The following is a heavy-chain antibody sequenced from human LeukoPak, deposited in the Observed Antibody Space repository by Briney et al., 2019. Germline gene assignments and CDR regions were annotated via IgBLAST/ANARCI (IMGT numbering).Heavy chain of an antibody. D-gene: IGHD2-2*03. CDR1: GGSISSGGYY. J-gene: IGHJ3*01. CDR3: ARGGYCSSTSCLQSYAFDL. CDR2: IYYSGST. Sequence: PSQTLSLTCTVSGGSISSGGYYWSWIRQHPGKGLEWIGYIYYSGSTYYNPSLKSRVSMSVDTSKSHFSLKLSSVTAADTAVYYCARGGYCSSTSCLQSYAFDLWGQGQWSPSLQ. V-gene: IGHV4-31*03.